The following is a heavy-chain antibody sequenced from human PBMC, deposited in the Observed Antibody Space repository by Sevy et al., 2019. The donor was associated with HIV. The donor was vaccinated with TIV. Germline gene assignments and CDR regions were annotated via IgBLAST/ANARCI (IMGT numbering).Heavy chain of an antibody. D-gene: IGHD5-18*01. CDR3: ARGNSGYGYALNY. J-gene: IGHJ4*02. CDR2: IHSDDTT. V-gene: IGHV3-66*01. Sequence: GGSLRLSCAASGFTVNSNYMTWVHQAPGKGLEGVSVIHSDDTTYHADSVKDRFTISRDNFKNTLYLHMSSLRAEDTAVYYCARGNSGYGYALNYWGQGTLVTVSS. CDR1: GFTVNSNY.